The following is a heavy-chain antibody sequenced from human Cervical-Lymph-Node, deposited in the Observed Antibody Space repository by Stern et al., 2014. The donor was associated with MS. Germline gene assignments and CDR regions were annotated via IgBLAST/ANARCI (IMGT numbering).Heavy chain of an antibody. V-gene: IGHV3-23*04. J-gene: IGHJ6*02. D-gene: IGHD3-10*01. CDR3: AKDLGSGGYWYYYYGMDV. CDR2: ISGSGGST. CDR1: GFTFSSYA. Sequence: VQLVESGGGLVQPGGSLRLSCAASGFTFSSYAMSWVRQAPGKGLEWVSAISGSGGSTYYADSVKGRFTISRDNSKNTLYLQMNSLRAEDTAVYYCAKDLGSGGYWYYYYGMDVWGQGTTVTVSS.